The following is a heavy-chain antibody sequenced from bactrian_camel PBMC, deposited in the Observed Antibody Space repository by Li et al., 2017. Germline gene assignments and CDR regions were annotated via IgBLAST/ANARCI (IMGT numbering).Heavy chain of an antibody. D-gene: IGHD5*01. CDR3: AASVGACYGRLGFGLDSRDFRH. CDR1: VGTYCKYR. Sequence: HVQLVESGGGSAQAGGSLRLSCVASVGTYCKYRITWYRRRRPGDEKEFLAQIDWRGSVQYGDSVRGRFSISGASARNTVSLQMNSLRPEDTGMYYCAASVGACYGRLGFGLDSRDFRHCGQGTQVTVS. J-gene: IGHJ4*01. V-gene: IGHV3S53*01. CDR2: IDWRGSV.